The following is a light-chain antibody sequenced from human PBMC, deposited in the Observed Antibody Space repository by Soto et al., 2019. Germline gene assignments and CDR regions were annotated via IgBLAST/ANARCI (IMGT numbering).Light chain of an antibody. Sequence: QSALTQPPSVPGCPGQTVTISCARGGANIGAGYGVQWYQQLPGTAPRLLIYGSDDRPSGVPDRFSASVSGNSASLAITGLQTEDEAVYYCQSYDSNLSEVFGPGTKVTVL. V-gene: IGLV1-40*01. CDR3: QSYDSNLSEV. CDR2: GSD. CDR1: GANIGAGYG. J-gene: IGLJ1*01.